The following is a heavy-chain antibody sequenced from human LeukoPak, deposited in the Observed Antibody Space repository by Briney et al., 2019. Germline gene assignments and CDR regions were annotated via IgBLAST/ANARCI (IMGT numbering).Heavy chain of an antibody. CDR1: GFTFSSYT. J-gene: IGHJ4*02. D-gene: IGHD5-12*01. CDR3: ARGATARGFDK. CDR2: ISSSSATT. V-gene: IGHV3-48*02. Sequence: PGGSLRLSCAASGFTFSSYTMNWVRQAPGKGLEWVSHISSSSATTYYADSVKGRFTFSRDNAKKSLDLQMNSLQDEDTAVYYCARGATARGFDKWGQGTLVSVSS.